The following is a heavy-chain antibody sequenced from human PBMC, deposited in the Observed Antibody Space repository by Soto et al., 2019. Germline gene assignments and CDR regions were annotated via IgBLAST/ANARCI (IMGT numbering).Heavy chain of an antibody. D-gene: IGHD3-22*01. CDR1: GYSFAGYW. V-gene: IGHV5-10-1*01. Sequence: GESLKISCKGSGYSFAGYWITWVRQKPGKGLEWMGRIDPSDSQTYYSPSFRGHVTISVTKSITTVFLQWSSLRASDTAMYYCARQIYDSDTGPNFQYYFDSWGQGTPATVSS. CDR2: IDPSDSQT. CDR3: ARQIYDSDTGPNFQYYFDS. J-gene: IGHJ4*02.